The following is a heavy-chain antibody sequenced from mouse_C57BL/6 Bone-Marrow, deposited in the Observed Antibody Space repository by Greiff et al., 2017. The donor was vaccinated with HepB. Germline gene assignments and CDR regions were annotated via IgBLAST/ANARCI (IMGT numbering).Heavy chain of an antibody. CDR1: GYTFTSYW. D-gene: IGHD1-1*01. J-gene: IGHJ4*01. CDR3: ARYSLNYYGSSYDYAMDY. V-gene: IGHV1-53*01. CDR2: INPSNGGT. Sequence: QVQLQQPGTELVKPGASVKLSCKASGYTFTSYWMHWVKQRPGQGLEWIGNINPSNGGTNYNEKFKSKATLTVDKSSSTAYMQLSSLTSEDSAVYYCARYSLNYYGSSYDYAMDYWGQGTSVTVSS.